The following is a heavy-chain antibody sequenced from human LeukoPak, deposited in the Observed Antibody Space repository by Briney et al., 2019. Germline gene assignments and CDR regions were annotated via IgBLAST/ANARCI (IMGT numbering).Heavy chain of an antibody. CDR3: AREDIVLMVPDY. Sequence: ASVKVSCKASRYTFTGYSMHWVRQAPGHGLEWMGWINPNSGGTNYAQKFQGRVTMTRDTSISTAYMELSRLRSDDTAVYYCAREDIVLMVPDYWGQGTLVTVSS. D-gene: IGHD2-8*01. V-gene: IGHV1-2*02. CDR1: RYTFTGYS. J-gene: IGHJ4*02. CDR2: INPNSGGT.